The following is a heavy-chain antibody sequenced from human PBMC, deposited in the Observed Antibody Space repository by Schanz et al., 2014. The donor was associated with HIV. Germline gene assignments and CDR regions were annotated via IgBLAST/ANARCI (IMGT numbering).Heavy chain of an antibody. CDR3: VRDQGTTWISGGNWFDP. J-gene: IGHJ5*02. CDR1: GFTFSSYA. V-gene: IGHV3-33*01. CDR2: IWYDGTND. D-gene: IGHD1-1*01. Sequence: QEQVVESGGRVVQPGRSLRLACAASGFTFSSYAMHWVRQAPGTGLEWVAVIWYDGTNDHYADSVKGRFTISRDNSKNTNTLYLQMNSLRAEDTAVYYCVRDQGTTWISGGNWFDPWGQGTLVTVSS.